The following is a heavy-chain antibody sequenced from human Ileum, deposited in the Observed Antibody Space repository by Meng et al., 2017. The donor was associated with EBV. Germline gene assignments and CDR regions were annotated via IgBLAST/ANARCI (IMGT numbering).Heavy chain of an antibody. CDR1: WFSNITLGVA. D-gene: IGHD3-22*01. CDR2: ISCDDDK. Sequence: TLQGPRPNQVKPTPTPTWLFTFSWFSNITLGVAVRCIRQTPGKALEWLALISCDDDKRYSPSLKTRLIITKDTSKNQVVLTMTNMDPVDTATYYCAHNNHDGGGHYDYWGQGALVTVSS. V-gene: IGHV2-5*02. CDR3: AHNNHDGGGHYDY. J-gene: IGHJ4*02.